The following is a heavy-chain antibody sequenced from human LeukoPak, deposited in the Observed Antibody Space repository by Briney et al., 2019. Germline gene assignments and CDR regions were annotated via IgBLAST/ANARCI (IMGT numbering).Heavy chain of an antibody. CDR1: GGSISSSSYY. Sequence: SETLSLTCTVSGGSISSSSYYWGWIRQPPGKGLEWIGSIYYSGSTYYNPSLKSRVTISVDTSKNQFSLKLSSVTAADTAVYYCARDPGIAAAGIGYWGQGTLVTVSS. CDR2: IYYSGST. D-gene: IGHD6-13*01. CDR3: ARDPGIAAAGIGY. V-gene: IGHV4-39*07. J-gene: IGHJ4*02.